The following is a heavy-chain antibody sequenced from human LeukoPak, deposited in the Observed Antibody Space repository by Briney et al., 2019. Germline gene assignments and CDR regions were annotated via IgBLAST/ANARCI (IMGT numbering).Heavy chain of an antibody. D-gene: IGHD4-23*01. J-gene: IGHJ3*02. Sequence: GASVKVSCKASGGTFSSYAISWVRQAPGQGLEWMGRIIPILGIANYAQKFQGRVTITADKSTSTAYMELSSLRSEDTAVYYCARDRPSLGYGGKADAFDIWGQGTMVTVSS. CDR2: IIPILGIA. CDR1: GGTFSSYA. V-gene: IGHV1-69*04. CDR3: ARDRPSLGYGGKADAFDI.